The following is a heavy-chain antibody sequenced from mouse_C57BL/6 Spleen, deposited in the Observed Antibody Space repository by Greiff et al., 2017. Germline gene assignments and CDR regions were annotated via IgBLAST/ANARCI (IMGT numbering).Heavy chain of an antibody. D-gene: IGHD2-4*01. CDR3: AREGNYDSAMDY. CDR1: GYAFSSYW. V-gene: IGHV1-80*01. J-gene: IGHJ4*01. CDR2: IYPGDGDT. Sequence: VQLQESGAELVKPGASVKISCKASGYAFSSYWMNWVKQRPGKGLEWIGQIYPGDGDTNYNGKFKGKATLTADKSSSTAYMQLSSLTSEDSAVYFCAREGNYDSAMDYWGQGTSVTVSS.